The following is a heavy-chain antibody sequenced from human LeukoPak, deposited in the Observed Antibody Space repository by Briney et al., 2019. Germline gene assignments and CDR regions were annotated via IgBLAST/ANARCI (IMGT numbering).Heavy chain of an antibody. CDR1: GYTFTSYA. J-gene: IGHJ1*01. CDR3: ANHYSSSSWPEYFQH. Sequence: ASVKVSCKASGYTFTSYAMHWVRRAPGQRLEWMGWINAGNGNTKYSQKFQGRVTITRDTSASTAYMELSSLRSEDTAVYYCANHYSSSSWPEYFQHWGQGTLVTVSS. V-gene: IGHV1-3*01. CDR2: INAGNGNT. D-gene: IGHD6-13*01.